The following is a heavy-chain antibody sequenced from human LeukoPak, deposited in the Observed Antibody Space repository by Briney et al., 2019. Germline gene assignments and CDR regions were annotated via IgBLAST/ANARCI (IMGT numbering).Heavy chain of an antibody. D-gene: IGHD5-18*01. CDR2: IYTSGST. J-gene: IGHJ4*02. Sequence: SQTLSLTCTVSGGSISSGSYYWSWIRQPAGKGLEWIGRIYTSGSTNYNPSLKSRVTMSVDTSKNQFSLKLSSVTAADTAVYYCARDSDHTSMLFKGFDYWGQGTLVTVSS. CDR3: ARDSDHTSMLFKGFDY. CDR1: GGSISSGSYY. V-gene: IGHV4-61*02.